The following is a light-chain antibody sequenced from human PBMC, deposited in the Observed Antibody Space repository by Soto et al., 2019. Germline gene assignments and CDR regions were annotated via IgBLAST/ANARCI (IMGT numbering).Light chain of an antibody. CDR2: EVS. V-gene: IGLV2-14*01. Sequence: QSVLTQPASVSGSPGQSITISCTGTSSDVGGYNYVSWYQQHPGKAPKPMIYEVSYRPSGVSNRFSGSKSGNTASLTISGLQAEDEADYYCSSYTSSSTVVFGGGTKVTVL. CDR3: SSYTSSSTVV. CDR1: SSDVGGYNY. J-gene: IGLJ2*01.